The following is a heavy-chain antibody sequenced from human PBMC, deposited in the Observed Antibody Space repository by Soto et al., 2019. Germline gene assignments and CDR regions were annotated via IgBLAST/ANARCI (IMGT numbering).Heavy chain of an antibody. J-gene: IGHJ4*02. CDR3: GRSLGLDY. Sequence: GSLRLSCAASGFTFSNYGLNWVRQAPGKGLEWVSYISTSSSIYYADSVKGRFTISRDNAKNSLYLQMNSLRDEDTAVYYCGRSLGLDYWGRGTLVTVSS. CDR1: GFTFSNYG. CDR2: ISTSSSI. V-gene: IGHV3-48*02.